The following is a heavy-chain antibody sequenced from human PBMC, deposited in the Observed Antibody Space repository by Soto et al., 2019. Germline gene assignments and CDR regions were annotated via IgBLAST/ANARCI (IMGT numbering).Heavy chain of an antibody. CDR3: AIKGDGSGSYVSQRFDY. Sequence: QVQLQESGPGLVKPSETLSLTCTVSGGSISSGGYYWNWIRQHPGKGLEWIGYVYHTGSTSYNPSLRGRLSIYVDTSENHFSLRLPSVAAADTAVYYCAIKGDGSGSYVSQRFDYWGQGILVTVS. CDR2: VYHTGST. D-gene: IGHD3-10*01. V-gene: IGHV4-31*03. J-gene: IGHJ4*02. CDR1: GGSISSGGYY.